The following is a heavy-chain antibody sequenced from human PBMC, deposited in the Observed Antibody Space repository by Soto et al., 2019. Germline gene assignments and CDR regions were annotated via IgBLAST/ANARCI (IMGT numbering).Heavy chain of an antibody. CDR2: IRGNGDPP. J-gene: IGHJ4*02. CDR1: GFTFSSYA. Sequence: LRLSCSASGFTFSSYAMHWVRQAPGKGLEYVSGIRGNGDPPFYADSVKGRFTISRDNSKNTLYLQMSSLSADDTAVYYCVKSRGGNNFDFFDWGQGALVTVSS. V-gene: IGHV3-64D*06. D-gene: IGHD5-12*01. CDR3: VKSRGGNNFDFFD.